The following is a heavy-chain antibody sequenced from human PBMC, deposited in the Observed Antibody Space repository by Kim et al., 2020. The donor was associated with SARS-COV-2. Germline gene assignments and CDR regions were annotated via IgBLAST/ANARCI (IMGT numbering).Heavy chain of an antibody. CDR3: ARGLGAGAFDI. Sequence: SVKVSCKASGGTFSSYAISWVRQAPGQGLEWMGRIIPILGIANYAQKFQGRVTITADKSTSTAYMELSSLRSEDTAVYYCARGLGAGAFDIWGQGTMVTVSS. D-gene: IGHD1-26*01. J-gene: IGHJ3*02. CDR2: IIPILGIA. V-gene: IGHV1-69*04. CDR1: GGTFSSYA.